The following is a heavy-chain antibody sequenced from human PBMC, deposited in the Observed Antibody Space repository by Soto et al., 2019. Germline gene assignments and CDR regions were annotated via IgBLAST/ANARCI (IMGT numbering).Heavy chain of an antibody. Sequence: GGSLRLSCAASGFTFSSYAISSCRHSPLKWLEWVSAISGSGGSTYYADSVKGRFTISRDNSKNTLYLQMNSLRAEDTAVYYCANGPGYYDSSGYYYYWGQGTLVTVSS. CDR2: ISGSGGST. CDR3: ANGPGYYDSSGYYYY. J-gene: IGHJ4*02. D-gene: IGHD3-22*01. CDR1: GFTFSSYA. V-gene: IGHV3-23*01.